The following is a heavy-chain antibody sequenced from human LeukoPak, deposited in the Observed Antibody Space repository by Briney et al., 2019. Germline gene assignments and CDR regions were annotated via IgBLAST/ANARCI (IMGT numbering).Heavy chain of an antibody. CDR1: GYTFTGYY. Sequence: AASVKVSCKASGYTFTGYYMHWVRQAPGQGLEWMGWINPNSGGTNYAQKFQGRVTMTRDTSISTAYMELSRLRSDDTAVYYCARICITMVRGVCPPVYWGQGTLVTVSS. V-gene: IGHV1-2*02. D-gene: IGHD3-10*01. J-gene: IGHJ4*02. CDR3: ARICITMVRGVCPPVY. CDR2: INPNSGGT.